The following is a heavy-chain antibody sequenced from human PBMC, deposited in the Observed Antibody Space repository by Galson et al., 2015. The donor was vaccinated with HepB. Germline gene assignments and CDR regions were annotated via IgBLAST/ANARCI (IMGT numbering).Heavy chain of an antibody. Sequence: SLRLSCAASGFTFSSYAMHWVRQAPGKGLDYVSAISSNGGSTYYANSVKGRFTISRDNSKNTLYLQMGSLRAEDMAVYYCAGTHDYGDYYYGMDVWGQGTTVTVSS. J-gene: IGHJ6*02. CDR2: ISSNGGST. V-gene: IGHV3-64*01. D-gene: IGHD4-17*01. CDR3: AGTHDYGDYYYGMDV. CDR1: GFTFSSYA.